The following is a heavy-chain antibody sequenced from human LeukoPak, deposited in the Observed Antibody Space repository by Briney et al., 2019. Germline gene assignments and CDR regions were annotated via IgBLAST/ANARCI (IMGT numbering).Heavy chain of an antibody. CDR1: GFIFSDYY. Sequence: GGSLRLSCAASGFIFSDYYMTWIRQAPGKGLEWLSYISGSGSDTNYADSVKGRFTTSRDNANKELHLQMNSLRAEDTAMYYCATEVCTDKGDFDLWGRGTLVTVSS. CDR3: ATEVCTDKGDFDL. J-gene: IGHJ2*01. V-gene: IGHV3-11*06. D-gene: IGHD3-16*01. CDR2: ISGSGSDT.